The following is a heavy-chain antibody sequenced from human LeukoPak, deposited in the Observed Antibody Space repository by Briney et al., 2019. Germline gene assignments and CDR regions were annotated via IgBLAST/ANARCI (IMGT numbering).Heavy chain of an antibody. J-gene: IGHJ3*02. CDR1: GGSISGYY. Sequence: SETLSLTCTVSGGSISGYYWSWIRQPAGKGLEWIGRIYPSGSTNYNPSLKSRVTISVDASKGQFSLNLGSVTAADTAVYYCARGFQWHPKPNAFDIWGQGTMVTVSS. CDR3: ARGFQWHPKPNAFDI. D-gene: IGHD2-8*01. V-gene: IGHV4-4*07. CDR2: IYPSGST.